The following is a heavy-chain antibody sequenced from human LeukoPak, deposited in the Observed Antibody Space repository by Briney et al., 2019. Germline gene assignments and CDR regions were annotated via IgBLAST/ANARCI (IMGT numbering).Heavy chain of an antibody. CDR3: ARSEYSSGWNY. D-gene: IGHD6-19*01. V-gene: IGHV6-1*01. CDR1: GDSVSSNSAA. CDR2: TYYRSKWYY. J-gene: IGHJ4*02. Sequence: SQTLSLTCAISGDSVSSNSAAWNWVRQPPSRGLEWLGRTYYRSKWYYDYAVSVKSRVAINPDTSKNQFSLHLNSVTPEDTAVYYCARSEYSSGWNYWGQGTLVTVSS.